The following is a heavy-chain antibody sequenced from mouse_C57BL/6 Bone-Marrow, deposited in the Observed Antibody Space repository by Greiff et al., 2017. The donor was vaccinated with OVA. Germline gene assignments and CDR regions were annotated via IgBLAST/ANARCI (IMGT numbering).Heavy chain of an antibody. J-gene: IGHJ4*01. CDR3: ARLYAVDY. CDR2: IDPSDSYT. Sequence: VQLQQPGAELVMPGASVKLSCKASGYTFTSYWMHWVKQRPGQGLEWIGEIDPSDSYTNYNQKFKGKSTLTVDKSSSTAYMQLSSLTSEDSAVYYCARLYAVDYWGQGTSVTVSA. V-gene: IGHV1-69*01. CDR1: GYTFTSYW.